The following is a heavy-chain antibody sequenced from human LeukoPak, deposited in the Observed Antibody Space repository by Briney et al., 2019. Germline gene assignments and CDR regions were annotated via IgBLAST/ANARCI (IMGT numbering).Heavy chain of an antibody. J-gene: IGHJ4*02. D-gene: IGHD5-18*01. CDR3: ATIKRGNIFGYFDF. Sequence: SETLSLTCAVSGASMNTHYWRWIRQPPGKGLEWIGYMLDTVTTKDNPSLKSRFTLSADTSKNQFSLRLTSVTAADTAVYYCATIKRGNIFGYFDFWGQGIPVTVSS. V-gene: IGHV4-59*11. CDR1: GASMNTHY. CDR2: MLDTVTT.